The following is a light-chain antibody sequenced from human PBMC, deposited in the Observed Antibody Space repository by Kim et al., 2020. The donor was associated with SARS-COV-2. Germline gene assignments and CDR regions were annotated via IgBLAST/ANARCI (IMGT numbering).Light chain of an antibody. V-gene: IGKV1-33*01. CDR1: QDITNY. Sequence: DIQMTQSPSSLSASVGDRVTLTCQASQDITNYLNWYQQKPGKAPKLLIYGASNLETGVPSRFSGSGSGTDFTFTISSLQPEDIATYYCQQYDNLPLTFGGGTKLEI. CDR2: GAS. J-gene: IGKJ4*01. CDR3: QQYDNLPLT.